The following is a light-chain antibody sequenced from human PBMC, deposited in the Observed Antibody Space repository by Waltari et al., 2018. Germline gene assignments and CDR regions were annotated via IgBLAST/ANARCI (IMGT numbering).Light chain of an antibody. Sequence: QSALTQPPSASGSPGQSVTISCTGTSGDAGSYNYVSWYQHHPGEAPKLRIYEVTKRPSGVPGRFSGSKSGNTASLTVSGLQADDEADYYCSSYADTNNLVVFGGGTKLTVL. CDR3: SSYADTNNLVV. CDR2: EVT. CDR1: SGDAGSYNY. J-gene: IGLJ2*01. V-gene: IGLV2-8*01.